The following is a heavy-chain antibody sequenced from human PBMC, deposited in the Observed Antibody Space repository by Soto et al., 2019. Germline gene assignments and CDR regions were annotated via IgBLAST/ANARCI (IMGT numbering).Heavy chain of an antibody. CDR3: ARNYEFWSGPDY. J-gene: IGHJ4*02. CDR1: GFTFNSYA. V-gene: IGHV3-23*01. D-gene: IGHD3-3*01. Sequence: GGSLRLSCAASGFTFNSYAMTWVRQAPGKGLEWVSTISGSGGSTYYADSVKGRFTISRDNSKNTLYLQMNSLRAEHTAVYYCARNYEFWSGPDYWGQGTLVTVSS. CDR2: ISGSGGST.